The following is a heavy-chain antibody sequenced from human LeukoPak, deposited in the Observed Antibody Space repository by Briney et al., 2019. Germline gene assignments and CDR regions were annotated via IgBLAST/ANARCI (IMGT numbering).Heavy chain of an antibody. J-gene: IGHJ4*02. Sequence: SETLSLTCTVSGGSISSYYWSWIRQPPGKGLEWIGYIYSSGSTNYNPSLKSRVTISVDTSKNQFSLKLSSVTAADTAVYYCARAFCVGECFVLHIFFDSWGQGTLVTVSS. D-gene: IGHD2-21*01. V-gene: IGHV4-59*01. CDR1: GGSISSYY. CDR3: ARAFCVGECFVLHIFFDS. CDR2: IYSSGST.